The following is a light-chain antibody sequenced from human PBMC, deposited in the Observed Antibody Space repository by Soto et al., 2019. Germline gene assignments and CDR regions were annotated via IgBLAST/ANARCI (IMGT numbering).Light chain of an antibody. CDR1: SSDVGGYNY. CDR2: DVS. CDR3: NSYAGSNNLV. J-gene: IGLJ2*01. V-gene: IGLV2-8*01. Sequence: QSALTQPPSASGSPGQSVTISCTGTSSDVGGYNYVSWYQQHPGKAPKLMIYDVSKRPSGVPDRFSGSKSGNTAPLTVSGLQAEDEADYYCNSYAGSNNLVFGGGTKLTVL.